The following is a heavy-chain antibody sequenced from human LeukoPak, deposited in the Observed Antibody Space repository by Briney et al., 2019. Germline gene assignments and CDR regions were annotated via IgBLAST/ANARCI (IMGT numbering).Heavy chain of an antibody. D-gene: IGHD6-19*01. V-gene: IGHV3-30*18. CDR2: ISYDGSNK. CDR3: AKDKGQWPDYAFDI. CDR1: GFTFSNYG. J-gene: IGHJ3*02. Sequence: GGSLRLSCAASGFTFSNYGMHWVRQAPGKGLEWVAVISYDGSNKYYADSVKGRFTISRDNSKNTLYLQMNSLRAEDTAVYYCAKDKGQWPDYAFDIWGQGTMVTVSS.